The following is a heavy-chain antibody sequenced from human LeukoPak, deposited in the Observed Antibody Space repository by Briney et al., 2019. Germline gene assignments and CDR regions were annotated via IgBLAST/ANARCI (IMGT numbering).Heavy chain of an antibody. D-gene: IGHD3-16*02. CDR2: ISAYNGNT. J-gene: IGHJ4*02. V-gene: IGHV1-18*01. Sequence: ASVKVSCKASGYTFTNYGISWVRQAPGQGLEWMGWISAYNGNTNYAQKLQGRVTMTTDTSTSTAYMELRSLRSDDTAVYYCARHPPRDDYVWGSYPHFDYWGQGTLVTVSS. CDR1: GYTFTNYG. CDR3: ARHPPRDDYVWGSYPHFDY.